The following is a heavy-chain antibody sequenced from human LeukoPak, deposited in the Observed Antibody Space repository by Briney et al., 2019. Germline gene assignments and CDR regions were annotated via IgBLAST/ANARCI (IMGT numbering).Heavy chain of an antibody. V-gene: IGHV4-30-4*08. CDR3: DREGRFWSGYGLDY. CDR2: IYYSGST. J-gene: IGHJ4*02. CDR1: GGSISSGDYY. Sequence: SETLSLTCTVSGGSISSGDYYWSWIRQPPGKGLEWIGYIYYSGSTYYNPSLKSRVTISVDTSKNQFSLKLSSVTAADTAVYYCDREGRFWSGYGLDYWGQGTLVTVSS. D-gene: IGHD3-3*01.